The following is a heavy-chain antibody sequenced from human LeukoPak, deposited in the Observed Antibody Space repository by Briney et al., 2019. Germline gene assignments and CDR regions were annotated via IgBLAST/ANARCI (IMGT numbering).Heavy chain of an antibody. D-gene: IGHD2-2*02. J-gene: IGHJ4*02. CDR1: GYTFTTYG. Sequence: ASVKVSCTASGYTFTTYGVNWVRQAPGQGLEWMGWINTNTGNPTYAQGFTGRFVFSLDTSVSTAYLQISSLKAEDTAVYYCARPGYCSSSSCYTVGNYWGQGTLVTVSS. CDR3: ARPGYCSSSSCYTVGNY. CDR2: INTNTGNP. V-gene: IGHV7-4-1*02.